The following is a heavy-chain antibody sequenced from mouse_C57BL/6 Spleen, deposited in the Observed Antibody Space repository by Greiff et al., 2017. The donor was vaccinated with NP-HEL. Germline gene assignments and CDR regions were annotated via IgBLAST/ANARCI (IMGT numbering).Heavy chain of an antibody. CDR2: ISDGGSYT. Sequence: EVHLVESGGGLVKPGGSLKLSCAASGFTFSSYAMSWVRQTPEKRLEWVATISDGGSYTYYPDNVKGRFTISRDNAKNNLYLQMSHLKSEDTAMYYCAREDGNLYYFDYWGQGTTLTVSS. J-gene: IGHJ2*01. V-gene: IGHV5-4*01. CDR3: AREDGNLYYFDY. CDR1: GFTFSSYA. D-gene: IGHD2-3*01.